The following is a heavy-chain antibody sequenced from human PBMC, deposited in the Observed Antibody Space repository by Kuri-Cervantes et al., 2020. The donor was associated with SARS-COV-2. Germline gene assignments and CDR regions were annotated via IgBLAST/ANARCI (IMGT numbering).Heavy chain of an antibody. J-gene: IGHJ5*02. CDR1: ISNFY. CDR3: ARGGTYYYDRSGFDWFDP. Sequence: SETLSLTCSVFISNFYWSWIRQPPGKGPEWIGFISYSGSTTYNPSLRSRVAISVDTSKNQFSLNVSSMTAADTAVYYCARGGTYYYDRSGFDWFDPWGQGTLVTVSS. V-gene: IGHV4-59*01. D-gene: IGHD3-22*01. CDR2: ISYSGST.